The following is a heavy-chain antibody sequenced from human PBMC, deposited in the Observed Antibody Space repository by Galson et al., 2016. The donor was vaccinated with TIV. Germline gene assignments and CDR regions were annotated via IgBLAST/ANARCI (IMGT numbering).Heavy chain of an antibody. CDR3: ARDDPYYRSGDYRDAFDI. V-gene: IGHV3-21*01. D-gene: IGHD3-22*01. CDR1: GFTFSSYS. CDR2: ISISSSYI. J-gene: IGHJ3*02. Sequence: SLRLSCAASGFTFSSYSMNWVRQAPGKGLEWVSSISISSSYIYYADSVKGRFTISRDNAKNSLFLQMNSLRAEDTAVYYCARDDPYYRSGDYRDAFDIWGQGTMVTVSS.